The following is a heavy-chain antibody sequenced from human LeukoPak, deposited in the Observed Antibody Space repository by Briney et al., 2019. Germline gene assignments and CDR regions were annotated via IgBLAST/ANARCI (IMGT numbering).Heavy chain of an antibody. CDR2: INAGNGNT. Sequence: ASVKDSCKASGYTFTSYAMHWVRQAPGQRLEWMGWINAGNGNTKYPQEFQGRVTITRDTSASTAYMELSSLRSEHMAVYYCARHVGEGLSEQWLRYFDYWGQGTLVTVSS. D-gene: IGHD6-19*01. CDR1: GYTFTSYA. CDR3: ARHVGEGLSEQWLRYFDY. J-gene: IGHJ4*02. V-gene: IGHV1-3*03.